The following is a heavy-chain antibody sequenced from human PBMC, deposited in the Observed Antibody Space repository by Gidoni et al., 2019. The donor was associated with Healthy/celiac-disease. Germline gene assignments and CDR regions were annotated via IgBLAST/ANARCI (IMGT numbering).Heavy chain of an antibody. D-gene: IGHD3-22*01. CDR3: ARAEYYDSSGYSLDY. J-gene: IGHJ4*02. Sequence: QVQLQESGPGLVKPSQTLSLTCTVSGCSIRSGGYYWSWIRQHPGKGLEWIGYIYYSGSTYYNPSLKSRVTISVDTSKNQFSLKLSSVTAADTAVYYCARAEYYDSSGYSLDYWGQGTLVTVSS. V-gene: IGHV4-31*03. CDR1: GCSIRSGGYY. CDR2: IYYSGST.